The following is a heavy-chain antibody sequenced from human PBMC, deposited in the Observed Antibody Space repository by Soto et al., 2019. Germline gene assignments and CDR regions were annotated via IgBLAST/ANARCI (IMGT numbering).Heavy chain of an antibody. CDR2: INNDETTT. V-gene: IGHV3-74*01. CDR3: ASGVVGGVIVH. D-gene: IGHD3-16*01. CDR1: GFAFRSYW. J-gene: IGHJ5*02. Sequence: EVQLVESGGGLVQPGGSLRLSCAASGFAFRSYWMHWVRQVPGKGLVWVSRINNDETTTNYADSVKGRFTISRDNAENTLYLQMNSLRVEDTAVYYCASGVVGGVIVHWGQGTLGTVSS.